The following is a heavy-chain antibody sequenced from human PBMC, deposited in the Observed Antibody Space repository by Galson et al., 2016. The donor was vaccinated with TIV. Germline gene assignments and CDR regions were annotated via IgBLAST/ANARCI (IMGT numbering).Heavy chain of an antibody. Sequence: SLRLSCAASGFTFRDYYMSWIRQAPGKGLEWISNILTGGTITYYADSVKGRFTISRDNAKNSLYLQMNSLRAEDTAVYYCARFWSGYFDYWGQGILVTVSS. CDR2: ILTGGTIT. J-gene: IGHJ4*02. D-gene: IGHD3-3*01. CDR3: ARFWSGYFDY. V-gene: IGHV3-11*01. CDR1: GFTFRDYY.